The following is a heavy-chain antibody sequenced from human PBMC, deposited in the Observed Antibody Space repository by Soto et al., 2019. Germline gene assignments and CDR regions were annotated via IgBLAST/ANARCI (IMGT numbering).Heavy chain of an antibody. CDR1: GYTFTSYG. CDR2: ISAYNGNT. V-gene: IGHV1-18*01. D-gene: IGHD1-1*01. J-gene: IGHJ6*02. Sequence: ASVKVSWKASGYTFTSYGISWVRQAPGQGLEWMGWISAYNGNTNYAQKLQGRVTMTTDTSTSTVHMELSSLRSDDTAVYYCGSWLKEGGIGGNYYYGIDVWAQGNTVTVSS. CDR3: GSWLKEGGIGGNYYYGIDV.